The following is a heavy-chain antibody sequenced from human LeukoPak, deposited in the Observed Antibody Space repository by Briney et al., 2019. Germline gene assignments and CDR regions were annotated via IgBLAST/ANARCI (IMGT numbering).Heavy chain of an antibody. Sequence: SETLSLTCAVYGGSFSGYYWSWIRQPPGKGLEWIGEINNSGSTNYNPSLKSRVTISVDTSKNQFSLKLSSVTAADTAVYYCARGLASHYYDRVRGGWFDPWGQGTLVTVSS. J-gene: IGHJ5*02. V-gene: IGHV4-34*01. CDR2: INNSGST. D-gene: IGHD3-22*01. CDR3: ARGLASHYYDRVRGGWFDP. CDR1: GGSFSGYY.